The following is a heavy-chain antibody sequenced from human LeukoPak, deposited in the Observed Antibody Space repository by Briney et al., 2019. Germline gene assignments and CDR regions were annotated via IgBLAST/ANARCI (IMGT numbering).Heavy chain of an antibody. CDR3: ARQGRIVVVTTTHDAFDI. CDR1: GYGFTSYW. V-gene: IGHV5-51*01. Sequence: GESLKISCRGSGYGFTSYWIVWVRQMPGKGLEWMGVIYPGDSNSRYSPSFQGQVTISADNSISAAYLQWSSLKASDTAMYYCARQGRIVVVTTTHDAFDIWGQGTMVTVSS. D-gene: IGHD2-21*02. CDR2: IYPGDSNS. J-gene: IGHJ3*02.